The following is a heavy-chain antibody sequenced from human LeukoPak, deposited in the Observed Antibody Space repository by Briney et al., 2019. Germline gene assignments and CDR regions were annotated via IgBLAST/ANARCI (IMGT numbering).Heavy chain of an antibody. J-gene: IGHJ4*02. V-gene: IGHV3-23*01. D-gene: IGHD3-3*01. CDR2: ISGSGGST. CDR3: AKDGNYDFWSGSATYFDY. CDR1: GFTFSSNA. Sequence: GGSQRLSCAASGFTFSSNAMSWDRQAPGKGLEWVSAISGSGGSTYYADSVKGRFTISRDNSKNTLYLQMNSLRAEDTAVYYCAKDGNYDFWSGSATYFDYWGQGTLVTASS.